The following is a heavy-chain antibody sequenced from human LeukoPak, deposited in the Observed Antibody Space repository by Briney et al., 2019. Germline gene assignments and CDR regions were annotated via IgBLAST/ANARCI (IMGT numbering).Heavy chain of an antibody. Sequence: GGSLRLSCAASGFTFSSYSMNWVRQAPGKGLEWVSSISSSSSYIYYADSVKGRFTISRDNAKNSLYLQMNSLRAEDTAVYYCARGGVEIRRWLWPQNDAFDIWGQGTMVTVSS. D-gene: IGHD5-24*01. CDR2: ISSSSSYI. V-gene: IGHV3-21*01. J-gene: IGHJ3*02. CDR3: ARGGVEIRRWLWPQNDAFDI. CDR1: GFTFSSYS.